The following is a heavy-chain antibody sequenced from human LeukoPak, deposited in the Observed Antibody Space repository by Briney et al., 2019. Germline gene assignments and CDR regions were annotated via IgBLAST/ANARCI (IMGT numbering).Heavy chain of an antibody. CDR3: ARRNPLTQDAFDI. D-gene: IGHD2-21*02. CDR1: GYSFTSYC. J-gene: IGHJ3*02. CDR2: IYPGDSDT. Sequence: GESLKISCKGSGYSFTSYCIGWVRQMPGKGLEWMGIIYPGDSDTTYSPSFQGQVTISADKSISTPYLQSSGLKASDTAMYYCARRNPLTQDAFDIWGQGTMVTVSS. V-gene: IGHV5-51*01.